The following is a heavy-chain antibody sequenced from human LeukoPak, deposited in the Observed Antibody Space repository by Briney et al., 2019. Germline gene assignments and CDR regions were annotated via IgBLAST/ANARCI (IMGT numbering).Heavy chain of an antibody. Sequence: GGSLRLSCAASGFTFSDYSMNWVRQGPGKGLEWVSSISSRGSSTSYIASVKGRFTISRDNAKNSLYLQMNRLRAEDTAVYYCARVGCLRTLGYCSSFTSIDYWGRGTLVTVSS. D-gene: IGHD2-2*01. CDR3: ARVGCLRTLGYCSSFTSIDY. CDR2: ISSRGSST. V-gene: IGHV3-21*01. J-gene: IGHJ4*02. CDR1: GFTFSDYS.